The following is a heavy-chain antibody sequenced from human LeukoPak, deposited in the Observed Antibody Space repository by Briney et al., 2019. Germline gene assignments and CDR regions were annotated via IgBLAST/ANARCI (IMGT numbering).Heavy chain of an antibody. CDR1: GGSFSGYY. CDR2: INHSGST. D-gene: IGHD6-13*01. Sequence: SETLSLTCAVYGGSFSGYYWSWIRQPPGKGLEWIGGINHSGSTNYNPSLKSRVTISVDTSKNQFSLKLSSVTAADTAVYYCARTPISSWSYYFDYWGQGTLVTVSS. V-gene: IGHV4-34*01. J-gene: IGHJ4*02. CDR3: ARTPISSWSYYFDY.